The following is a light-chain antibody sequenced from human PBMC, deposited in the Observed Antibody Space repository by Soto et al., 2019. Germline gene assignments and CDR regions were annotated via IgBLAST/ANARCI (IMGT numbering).Light chain of an antibody. CDR3: QQRSNSRYT. CDR1: QSVSSY. J-gene: IGKJ2*01. CDR2: DAS. Sequence: EIVLTQSPATLSLSPGERATLSCRASQSVSSYLAWYQQKPGQAPRLLIYDASNRATDIPARFSGSGSGTDFTLTISSLEPEDFAVYYCQQRSNSRYTFGQGTKLEIK. V-gene: IGKV3-11*01.